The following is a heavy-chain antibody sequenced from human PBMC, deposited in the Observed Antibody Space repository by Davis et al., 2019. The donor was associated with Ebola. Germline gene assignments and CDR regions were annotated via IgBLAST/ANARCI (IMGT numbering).Heavy chain of an antibody. V-gene: IGHV4-4*07. CDR2: IYTSGST. J-gene: IGHJ4*02. CDR3: ARGARGYCSSPFCHLDF. CDR1: GGSISSYY. D-gene: IGHD2-2*01. Sequence: PSETLSLTCTVSGGSISSYYWSWIRQPAGKGLEWIGRIYTSGSTNYNPSLTSRVTMSVDTSKNQFSLKLSSVTAADTAVYYCARGARGYCSSPFCHLDFWGQGTLVTVSS.